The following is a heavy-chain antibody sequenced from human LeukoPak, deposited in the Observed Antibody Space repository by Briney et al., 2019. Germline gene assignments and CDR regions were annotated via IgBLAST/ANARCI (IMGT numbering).Heavy chain of an antibody. CDR3: ARDVRRPRGWFDP. CDR1: GGSISSGGYY. D-gene: IGHD1-1*01. V-gene: IGHV4-31*03. J-gene: IGHJ5*02. Sequence: SETLSLTCTVSGGSISSGGYYWSWIRQHPGKGLEWIGYIYYSGSTYYNPSLKSRVTLSVDTSKNQFSLKLSSVTAADTAVYYCARDVRRPRGWFDPWGQGTLVTVSS. CDR2: IYYSGST.